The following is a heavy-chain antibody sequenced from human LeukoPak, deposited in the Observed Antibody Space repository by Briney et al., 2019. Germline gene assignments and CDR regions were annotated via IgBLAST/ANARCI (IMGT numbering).Heavy chain of an antibody. V-gene: IGHV3-33*01. CDR1: GFTFSSYG. CDR2: IWYDGSNK. J-gene: IGHJ6*02. Sequence: GRSLRLSWAASGFTFSSYGIRWVRQAPGKGLEWVAVIWYDGSNKYYADSVKGRFTISRDNSKNTLYLQMNSLRAEDTAVYYCGRGYYDDYGHGMDVWGQGTTVTVSS. D-gene: IGHD4-17*01. CDR3: GRGYYDDYGHGMDV.